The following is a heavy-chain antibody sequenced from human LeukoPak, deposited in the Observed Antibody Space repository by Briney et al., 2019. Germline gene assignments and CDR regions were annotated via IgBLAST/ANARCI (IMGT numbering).Heavy chain of an antibody. J-gene: IGHJ4*02. CDR1: GYTFTSYD. Sequence: ASVKVXCXASGYTFTSYDINWVRQATGQGLEWMGWMNPNSGNTGYAQKFQGRVTMTRNTSISTAYMELSSLRSEDTAVYYCARDGYYTHLLGYWGRGTLVTVSS. CDR3: ARDGYYTHLLGY. CDR2: MNPNSGNT. D-gene: IGHD3-3*01. V-gene: IGHV1-8*01.